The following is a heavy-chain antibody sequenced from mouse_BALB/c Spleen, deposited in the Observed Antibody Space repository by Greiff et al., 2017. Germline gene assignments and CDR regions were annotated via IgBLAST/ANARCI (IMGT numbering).Heavy chain of an antibody. Sequence: EVQRVESGGGLVQPGGSRKLSCAASGFTFSDYGMAWVRQAPGKGPEWVAFISNLAYSIYYADTVTGRFTISRENAKNTLYLEMSSLRSEDTAMYYCARDQGLRRGFAYWGQGTLVTVSA. CDR2: ISNLAYSI. D-gene: IGHD2-4*01. V-gene: IGHV5-15*02. J-gene: IGHJ3*01. CDR1: GFTFSDYG. CDR3: ARDQGLRRGFAY.